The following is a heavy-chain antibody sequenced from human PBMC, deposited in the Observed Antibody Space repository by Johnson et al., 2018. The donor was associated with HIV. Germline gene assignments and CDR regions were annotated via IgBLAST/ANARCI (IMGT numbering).Heavy chain of an antibody. CDR1: GFTFSSYA. Sequence: QMQLVESGGGVVQPGRSLRLSCAASGFTFSSYAMHWVRQAPGKGLEWVAVISYDGSNKYYADSVKGRFTISRDNSKNTLYLQMHSLRAEDTAVYYCARRGYSSSGGAFDIWGQGTMVTVSS. CDR3: ARRGYSSSGGAFDI. CDR2: ISYDGSNK. V-gene: IGHV3-30-3*01. J-gene: IGHJ3*02. D-gene: IGHD6-6*01.